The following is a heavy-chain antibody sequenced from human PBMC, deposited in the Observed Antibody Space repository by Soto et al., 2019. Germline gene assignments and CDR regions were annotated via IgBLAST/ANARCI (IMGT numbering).Heavy chain of an antibody. CDR1: GGTFSSYS. D-gene: IGHD6-6*01. Sequence: QVQLVQSGAEVKKPGSSVTVSCKASGGTFSSYSISWVRQAPGQGLEWMGGIIPIFGTANYAQKFQGRVTITADESTSTAYMELSSLRSEDTAVYYCAIEYSSSPPYYPIGYWGQGTLVTVSS. CDR2: IIPIFGTA. V-gene: IGHV1-69*01. CDR3: AIEYSSSPPYYPIGY. J-gene: IGHJ4*02.